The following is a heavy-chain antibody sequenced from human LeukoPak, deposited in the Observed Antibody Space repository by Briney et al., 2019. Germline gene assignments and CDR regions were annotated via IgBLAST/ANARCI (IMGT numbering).Heavy chain of an antibody. CDR2: IYYSGST. CDR1: GGSISSSSYY. J-gene: IGHJ4*02. CDR3: ASGIVVVVAATYYFDY. D-gene: IGHD2-15*01. V-gene: IGHV4-39*01. Sequence: SETLSLTCTVSGGSISSSSYYWGWIRQPPGKGLEWIGSIYYSGSTYYNPSLKSRATISVDTSKNQFSLKLSSATAADTAVYYCASGIVVVVAATYYFDYWGQGTLVTVSS.